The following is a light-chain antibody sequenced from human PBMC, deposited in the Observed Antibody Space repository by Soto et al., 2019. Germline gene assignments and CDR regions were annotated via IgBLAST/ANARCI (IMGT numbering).Light chain of an antibody. CDR1: QNVDNNF. CDR3: QQYGSLPYT. Sequence: PGERSTLSCRASQNVDNNFLAWYQHKPGQPPRLLIFGASMRAAGIPDRFSGSGSGTDFTLSISRLEPEDFVVYHCQQYGSLPYTFGQGTKLDI. V-gene: IGKV3-20*01. CDR2: GAS. J-gene: IGKJ2*01.